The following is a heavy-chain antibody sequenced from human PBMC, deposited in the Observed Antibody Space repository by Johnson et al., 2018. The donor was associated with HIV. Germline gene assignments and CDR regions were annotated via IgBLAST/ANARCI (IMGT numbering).Heavy chain of an antibody. CDR2: NSSSGSII. Sequence: QVQLVESGGGLVKPGGSLRLSCAASGFTFSDYYMSWIRQAPGKGLEWDSYNSSSGSIIYYADSVKGRFTISRDNAKNSLYLQMNSLRAEDTAVYYCASVVKWEADAFDIWGQGTMVTVSS. V-gene: IGHV3-11*04. J-gene: IGHJ3*02. CDR3: ASVVKWEADAFDI. CDR1: GFTFSDYY. D-gene: IGHD1-26*01.